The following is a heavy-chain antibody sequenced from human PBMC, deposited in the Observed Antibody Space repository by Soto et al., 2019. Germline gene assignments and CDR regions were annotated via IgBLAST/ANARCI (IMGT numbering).Heavy chain of an antibody. D-gene: IGHD3-22*01. Sequence: PGGSLRLSCAASGFTFSSYAMSWVRQAPGKGLEWVSAISGSGGSTYYADSVKGRFTISRDNSKNTLYLQMNSLRAEDTAVYYCAKNVDSSGYPDDAFDIWGQGTMVTVSS. V-gene: IGHV3-23*01. CDR3: AKNVDSSGYPDDAFDI. CDR1: GFTFSSYA. CDR2: ISGSGGST. J-gene: IGHJ3*02.